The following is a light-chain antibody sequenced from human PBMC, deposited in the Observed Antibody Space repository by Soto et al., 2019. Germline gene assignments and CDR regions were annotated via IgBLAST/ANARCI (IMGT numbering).Light chain of an antibody. CDR2: ANS. J-gene: IGLJ1*01. CDR3: QSYDSSLIVSKV. Sequence: QSVLTQPASVSVAPGQRVTISCSGSSSNLGAGYDVQWYRQFPGTAPKLLIYANSVRPSGVPDRFSGSKSGTSASLAINGLQAEDEADYYCQSYDSSLIVSKVFGTGTKVTVL. V-gene: IGLV1-40*01. CDR1: SSNLGAGYD.